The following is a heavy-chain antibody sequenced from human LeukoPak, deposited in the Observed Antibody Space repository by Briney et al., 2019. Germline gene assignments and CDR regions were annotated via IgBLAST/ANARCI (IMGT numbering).Heavy chain of an antibody. V-gene: IGHV3-53*01. J-gene: IGHJ4*02. D-gene: IGHD3-22*01. CDR3: ARDRDFSAYFDY. CDR1: GFTVSSSY. CDR2: IYNDGNT. Sequence: GGSLRLSCAASGFTVSSSYISWVRQAPGKGLEWVSVIYNDGNTYYADSVKGRFTISRDNSKNTLYLQMNSLGAEDTAVYYCARDRDFSAYFDYWGQGTLVTVSS.